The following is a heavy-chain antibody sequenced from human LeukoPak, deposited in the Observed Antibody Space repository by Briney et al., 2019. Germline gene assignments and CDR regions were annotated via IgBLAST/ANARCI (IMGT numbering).Heavy chain of an antibody. V-gene: IGHV4-39*01. CDR1: GGSISSSSYY. Sequence: SETLSLTCTVSGGSISSSSYYWGWIRQPPGKGLEWIGSIYYSGSTYYNPSLKSRVTISVDTSKNQFSLKLSSVTAADTAVYYCARLPGGAPDYWGQGTLVTVSP. J-gene: IGHJ4*02. D-gene: IGHD4-23*01. CDR2: IYYSGST. CDR3: ARLPGGAPDY.